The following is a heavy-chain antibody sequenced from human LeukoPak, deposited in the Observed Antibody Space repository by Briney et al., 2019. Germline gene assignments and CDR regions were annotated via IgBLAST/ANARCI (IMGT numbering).Heavy chain of an antibody. CDR2: INHSGST. V-gene: IGHV4-34*01. D-gene: IGHD6-13*01. Sequence: TPSDPLSLTSAFYGGSISGYYWCCIHQPPGKGREWTGEINHSGSTNYNPSLKSRVTISVDTSKNQYSLKLSSVAAADTAVYYCARVGIARGYFDYWGQGTLVTVSS. CDR1: GGSISGYY. J-gene: IGHJ4*02. CDR3: ARVGIARGYFDY.